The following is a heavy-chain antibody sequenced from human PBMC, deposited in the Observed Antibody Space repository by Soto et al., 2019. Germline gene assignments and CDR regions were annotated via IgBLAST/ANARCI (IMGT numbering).Heavy chain of an antibody. Sequence: QVQLVQSGAEVKKPGASVKVSCKASGYTFPRYGLSWVRQAPGQGLEWMGWINIYNGNTEYAQKFQGRVSLTTETSTTTAYMELRSLRSDDTAVYYCARAIAGGYGHTTLDYWGQGTLVTVSS. J-gene: IGHJ4*02. V-gene: IGHV1-18*01. CDR3: ARAIAGGYGHTTLDY. D-gene: IGHD5-18*01. CDR2: INIYNGNT. CDR1: GYTFPRYG.